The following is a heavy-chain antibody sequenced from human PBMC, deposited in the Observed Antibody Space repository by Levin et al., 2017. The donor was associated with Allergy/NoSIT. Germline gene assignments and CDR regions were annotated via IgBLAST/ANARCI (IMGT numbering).Heavy chain of an antibody. CDR2: MNPNSGNT. J-gene: IGHJ6*02. D-gene: IGHD4-11*01. CDR1: GYTFTNYD. CDR3: ATQKWGQLRSYSYYGMDV. Sequence: ASVKVSCKASGYTFTNYDINWVRQATGQGLEWMGWMNPNSGNTGYAQKFQGRVTLTRTSSISTAYMELSSLTSEDTAVYYCATQKWGQLRSYSYYGMDVWGQGTTVTVSS. V-gene: IGHV1-8*01.